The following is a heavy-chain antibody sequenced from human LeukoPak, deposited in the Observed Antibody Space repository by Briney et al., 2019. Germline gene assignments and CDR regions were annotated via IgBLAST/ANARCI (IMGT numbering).Heavy chain of an antibody. Sequence: GGSLRLSCAASGFTFSSYAMTWVRQAPDKGLEWVSAISGSGGSTYYADSVRGRFTISRDSSKNTLYLQMNSLRAEDTAVYYCAKDFFMVRGVCDYWGQGTLVTVSS. D-gene: IGHD3-10*01. J-gene: IGHJ4*02. CDR2: ISGSGGST. CDR1: GFTFSSYA. V-gene: IGHV3-23*01. CDR3: AKDFFMVRGVCDY.